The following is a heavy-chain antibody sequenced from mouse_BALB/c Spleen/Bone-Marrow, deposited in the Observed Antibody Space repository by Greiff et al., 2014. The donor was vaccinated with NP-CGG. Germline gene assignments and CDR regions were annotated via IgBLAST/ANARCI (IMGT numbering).Heavy chain of an antibody. CDR3: ASYYGSTWYFDV. CDR1: GCSFTGYT. J-gene: IGHJ1*01. CDR2: INPYNGGT. D-gene: IGHD1-1*01. V-gene: IGHV1-18*01. Sequence: EVQLQQSGPELVKPGASMKISCKASGCSFTGYTMNWVKQSHGKNLEWIGLINPYNGGTTYNQYFKGKATLTVDRSSSTAYMELLSLTSEDSAVYYCASYYGSTWYFDVWGAGTTVTVSS.